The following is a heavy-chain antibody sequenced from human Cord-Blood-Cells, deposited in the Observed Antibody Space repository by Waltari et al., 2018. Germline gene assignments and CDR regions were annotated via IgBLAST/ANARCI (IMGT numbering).Heavy chain of an antibody. J-gene: IGHJ4*02. CDR1: GGSFSGYY. D-gene: IGHD3-22*01. CDR2: INHSGST. Sequence: QVQLQQWGAGLLKPSETLSLTCAVYGGSFSGYYWSWIRQPPGKGLEWIGEINHSGSTNYNPSLKSRVTISVDTSKNQFSLKLSSVTAADTAVYYCARGPEGDLMNYYDSSGYYFDYWGQGTLVTVSS. CDR3: ARGPEGDLMNYYDSSGYYFDY. V-gene: IGHV4-34*01.